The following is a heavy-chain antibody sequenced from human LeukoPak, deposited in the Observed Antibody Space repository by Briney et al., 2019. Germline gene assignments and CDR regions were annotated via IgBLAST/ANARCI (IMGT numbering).Heavy chain of an antibody. D-gene: IGHD3-22*01. CDR3: ARDGHYDSASDY. Sequence: GGSLRLSYAASGFTVSSNYMSWVRQAPGKGLEWVSVIYSGGSTYYADSVKGRFTISRDNSKNTLYLQMNSLRAEDTAVYYCARDGHYDSASDYWGQGTLVTVSS. CDR2: IYSGGST. V-gene: IGHV3-53*01. J-gene: IGHJ4*02. CDR1: GFTVSSNY.